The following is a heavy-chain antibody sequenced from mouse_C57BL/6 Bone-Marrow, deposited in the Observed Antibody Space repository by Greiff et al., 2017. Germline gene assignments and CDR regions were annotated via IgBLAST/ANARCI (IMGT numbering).Heavy chain of an antibody. CDR1: GYAFSSSW. Sequence: VQLQESGPELVKPGASVKISCKASGYAFSSSWMNWVKQRPGKGLEWIGRIYPGDGDTNYNGKFKGKATLTADKSSSTAYMQLSSLTSEDSAVYFCARGYYGSLWYFDVWGTGTTVTVSS. CDR2: IYPGDGDT. V-gene: IGHV1-82*01. CDR3: ARGYYGSLWYFDV. D-gene: IGHD1-1*01. J-gene: IGHJ1*03.